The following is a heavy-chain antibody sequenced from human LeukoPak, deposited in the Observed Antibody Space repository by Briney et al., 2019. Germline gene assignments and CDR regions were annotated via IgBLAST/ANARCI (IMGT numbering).Heavy chain of an antibody. V-gene: IGHV1-2*02. CDR3: ARGRRSNYADWFDP. Sequence: ASVKVSCKASGYTFTGYYKHWVRQAPGQGLEWMGWINPNSGGTNYAQKFQGRVTMTRDTSISTAYMELSRLRSDDTAVYYCARGRRSNYADWFDPWGQGTLVTVSS. D-gene: IGHD4-11*01. J-gene: IGHJ5*02. CDR2: INPNSGGT. CDR1: GYTFTGYY.